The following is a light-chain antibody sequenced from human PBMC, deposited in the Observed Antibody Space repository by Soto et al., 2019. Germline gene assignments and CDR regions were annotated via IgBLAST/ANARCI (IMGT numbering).Light chain of an antibody. V-gene: IGLV2-8*01. CDR1: KNDIGVYDF. CDR2: EVV. J-gene: IGLJ1*01. Sequence: QSVLTQPPSASGSPGQSVTISCTGTKNDIGVYDFVSWYQHHPGKAPRLIIYEVVQRPSGVPDRFSGSKSGNTASLTVYGLQAADEADYFCKSYAGSNTYVFGSGTKV. CDR3: KSYAGSNTYV.